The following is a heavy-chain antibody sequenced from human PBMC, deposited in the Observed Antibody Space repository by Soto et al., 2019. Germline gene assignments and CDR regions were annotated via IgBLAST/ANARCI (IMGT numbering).Heavy chain of an antibody. D-gene: IGHD1-7*01. J-gene: IGHJ4*02. CDR2: ISAYNGNT. Sequence: QVQLVQSGAEVKKSGASVKVSCKTSGYTFSNYGISWVRQAPGQGLEWMGWISAYNGNTNYAQKLQGRVTMTPDTSTCTAYMELRSLRSDDTAVYYCARDETGTTPFDSWGQGSLVTVSS. CDR1: GYTFSNYG. V-gene: IGHV1-18*01. CDR3: ARDETGTTPFDS.